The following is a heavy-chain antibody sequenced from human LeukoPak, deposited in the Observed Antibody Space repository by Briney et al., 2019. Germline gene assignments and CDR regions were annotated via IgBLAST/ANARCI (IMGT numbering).Heavy chain of an antibody. D-gene: IGHD3-22*01. Sequence: GGSLRLSCAASGFIFSSYGMNWVRQAPGKGLEWVSSISSDGRDIYYADSVKGRFTISRDTAKNSLYLQMNSLRAEDTAVYYCARDLKNYYDSSVYDWGQGTLVTVSS. V-gene: IGHV3-21*01. J-gene: IGHJ4*02. CDR3: ARDLKNYYDSSVYD. CDR2: ISSDGRDI. CDR1: GFIFSSYG.